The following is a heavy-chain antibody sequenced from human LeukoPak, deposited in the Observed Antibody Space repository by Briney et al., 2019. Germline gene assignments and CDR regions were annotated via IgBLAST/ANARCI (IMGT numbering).Heavy chain of an antibody. CDR1: SYSISSGYY. J-gene: IGHJ4*02. Sequence: SETLSLTCTVSSYSISSGYYWGWIRQPPGKGLEWIGSIYHSGSTYYNQSLKSRVTISVDTSKNQFSLKLSSVTAADTAVYYCARTGGDYWGQGTLVTVSS. CDR3: ARTGGDY. V-gene: IGHV4-38-2*02. D-gene: IGHD1-1*01. CDR2: IYHSGST.